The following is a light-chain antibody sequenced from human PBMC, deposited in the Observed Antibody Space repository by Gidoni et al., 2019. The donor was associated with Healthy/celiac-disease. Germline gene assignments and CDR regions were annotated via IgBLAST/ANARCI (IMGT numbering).Light chain of an antibody. CDR3: QQRSNWPRT. J-gene: IGKJ1*01. V-gene: IGKV3-11*01. CDR1: QSVSSY. CDR2: DAS. Sequence: EIVLTQSPATLSLSPGERATLSCRARQSVSSYLAWYQQKPGQAPRLLIYDASNRATGIPARFSGSGSGTDFPLTISSLEPEDFAVFYCQQRSNWPRTFGQGTKVEIK.